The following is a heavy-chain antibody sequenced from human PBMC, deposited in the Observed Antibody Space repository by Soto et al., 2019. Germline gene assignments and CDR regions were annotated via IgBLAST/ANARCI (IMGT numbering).Heavy chain of an antibody. CDR2: IYYSGST. Sequence: QLQLQESGPGLVKPSETLSLTCTVSGGSISSSSYYWGWIRQPPGKGLEWIGSIYYSGSTYYNPSLKSRVTISVDTSKNQFSLKLSSVTAADTAVYYCARHSSRRDGYNFDYWGQGTLVTVSS. V-gene: IGHV4-39*01. CDR3: ARHSSRRDGYNFDY. J-gene: IGHJ4*02. D-gene: IGHD5-12*01. CDR1: GGSISSSSYY.